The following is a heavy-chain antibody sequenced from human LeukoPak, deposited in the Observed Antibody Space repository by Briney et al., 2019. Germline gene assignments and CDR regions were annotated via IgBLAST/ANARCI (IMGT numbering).Heavy chain of an antibody. CDR2: INHSGST. D-gene: IGHD3-22*01. V-gene: IGHV4-34*01. J-gene: IGHJ5*02. CDR1: GGSFSGYY. Sequence: PSETLSLTCAVYGGSFSGYYWSWIRQPPGKGLEWIGEINHSGSTNYNPSLKSRVTISVDTSKNQFSPKLSSVTAADTAVYYCARHRPYYYDSSGYYAAHNWFDPWGQGTLVTVSS. CDR3: ARHRPYYYDSSGYYAAHNWFDP.